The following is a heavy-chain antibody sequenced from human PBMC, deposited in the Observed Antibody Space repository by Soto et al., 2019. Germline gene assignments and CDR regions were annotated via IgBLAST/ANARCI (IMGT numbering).Heavy chain of an antibody. CDR2: ICYDGSKK. D-gene: IGHD3-10*01. V-gene: IGHV3-33*01. J-gene: IGHJ4*02. CDR1: GFPFSKYG. CDR3: ARLGGSGGDSIEH. Sequence: QVQLVESGGGVVQPGRSLRLSCAASGFPFSKYGMHWVRQAPGKGLEWVAIICYDGSKKYYGDSVKGRFTISRDNSKDTLFLQMNSLRADDTAMYYCARLGGSGGDSIEHWGQGTLVTVSS.